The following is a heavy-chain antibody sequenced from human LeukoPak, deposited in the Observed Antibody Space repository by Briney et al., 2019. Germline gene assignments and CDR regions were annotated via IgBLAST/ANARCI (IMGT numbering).Heavy chain of an antibody. CDR2: INHSGST. V-gene: IGHV4-34*01. CDR1: GGSFSAHY. J-gene: IGHJ4*02. D-gene: IGHD3-22*01. CDR3: ARYFTFDSSGYYYTFDY. Sequence: SETLSLTCVISGGSFSAHYWSWIRQPPGMGLEWIGEINHSGSTNYNPSLKSRVTMSVDTSKNQFSLKLSSVNAADTAVYYCARYFTFDSSGYYYTFDYWGQGTLVTVSS.